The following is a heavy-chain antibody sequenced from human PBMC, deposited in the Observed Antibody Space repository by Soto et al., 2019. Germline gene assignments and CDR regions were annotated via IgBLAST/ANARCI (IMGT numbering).Heavy chain of an antibody. CDR3: ARGVDSSSWYEEGY. J-gene: IGHJ4*02. D-gene: IGHD6-13*01. V-gene: IGHV1-18*04. CDR2: ISAYNGNT. Sequence: ASVKVSCKASGYTFTSYGISWVRQAPGQGLEWMGWISAYNGNTNYAQKLQGRVTMTTDTSTGTAYMELRSLRSDDTAVYYCARGVDSSSWYEEGYWGQGTLVTVSS. CDR1: GYTFTSYG.